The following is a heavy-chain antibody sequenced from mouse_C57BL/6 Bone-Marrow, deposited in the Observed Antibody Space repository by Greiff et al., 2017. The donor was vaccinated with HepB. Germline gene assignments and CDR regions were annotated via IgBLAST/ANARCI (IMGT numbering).Heavy chain of an antibody. Sequence: QVQLKESGPGLVAPSQCLSITCTASGFSFTSYAISWVRQPPGKGLEWLGVICTGGGTNYNSAPKTRLSISKDNTKSQVFLKMNSLQTDDTAGYYCARYVYYYFDYWGRGTTLTVSS. CDR2: ICTGGGT. CDR3: ARYVYYYFDY. D-gene: IGHD2-1*01. V-gene: IGHV2-9-1*01. CDR1: GFSFTSYA. J-gene: IGHJ2*01.